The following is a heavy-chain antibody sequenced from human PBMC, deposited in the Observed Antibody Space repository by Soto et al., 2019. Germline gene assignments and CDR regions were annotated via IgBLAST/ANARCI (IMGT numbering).Heavy chain of an antibody. Sequence: PSETLSLTCTVSGGSISSYYWSWIRQPPGKGLEWIGYIYYSGSTNYNPSLKSRVTISVDTSKNQFSLKLSSVTAADTAVYYCARDNDSYGMDVWGPGTTVTVSS. CDR1: GGSISSYY. V-gene: IGHV4-59*01. CDR3: ARDNDSYGMDV. J-gene: IGHJ6*02. CDR2: IYYSGST.